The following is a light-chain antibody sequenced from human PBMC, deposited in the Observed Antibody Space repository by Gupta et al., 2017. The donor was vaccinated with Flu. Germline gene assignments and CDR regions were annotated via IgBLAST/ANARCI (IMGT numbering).Light chain of an antibody. CDR2: DDS. V-gene: IGLV3-21*02. J-gene: IGLJ3*02. CDR3: QVWDSSSDHRV. Sequence: SYVLTQSPSVSVAPGQPATLTCGEKNIGREAVHWYQQKPGQAPVLVVYDDSDRPSGTPERFSGSKSGNTATLTSSRVEAGDEADYYCQVWDSSSDHRVFGGGTKLTVL. CDR1: NIGREA.